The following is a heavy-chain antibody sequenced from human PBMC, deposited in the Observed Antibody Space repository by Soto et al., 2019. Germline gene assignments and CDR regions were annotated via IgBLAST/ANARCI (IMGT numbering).Heavy chain of an antibody. CDR2: INPSGGST. J-gene: IGHJ4*02. V-gene: IGHV1-46*03. CDR1: GYSFTSYY. CDR3: ARVLADFWNGYDIWHLDY. D-gene: IGHD3-3*01. Sequence: GASVKVSCKASGYSFTSYYMHWVRQAPGQGLEWMGIINPSGGSTSYAQKFQGRVTMTRDTSTSTVYMELSSLRSEDTAVYYCARVLADFWNGYDIWHLDYWGQGILVTVSS.